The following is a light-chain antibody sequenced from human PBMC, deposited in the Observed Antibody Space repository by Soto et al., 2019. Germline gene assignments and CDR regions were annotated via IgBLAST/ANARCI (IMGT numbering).Light chain of an antibody. J-gene: IGLJ2*01. Sequence: QSVLTQPASVSRSPGQTITISCTGTSSDVGGYAYVSWYQQYPGKVPKLVISEVSNRPSGVSHRFSGSRSGNTASLTISGLQAEDEPDYHCSSYTSRTTPVFGGGTKVTVL. CDR1: SSDVGGYAY. CDR2: EVS. CDR3: SSYTSRTTPV. V-gene: IGLV2-14*01.